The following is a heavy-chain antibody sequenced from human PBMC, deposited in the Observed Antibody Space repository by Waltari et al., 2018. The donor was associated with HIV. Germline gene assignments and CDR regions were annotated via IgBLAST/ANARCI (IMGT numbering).Heavy chain of an antibody. J-gene: IGHJ5*02. CDR1: GCILLITR. CDR3: AKDLKTMLRGGGLDP. V-gene: IGHV3-30*02. D-gene: IGHD3-10*01. CDR2: IRYDGISK. Sequence: QLVESGGGGVQPGGSVGLSCAASGCILLITRMYWVRQAPGKGLEWVAFIRYDGISKYYTESVKGRFTISRDKSKKTVFLQMNSLRPDDTAVYYCAKDLKTMLRGGGLDPWGQGTLVTVSS.